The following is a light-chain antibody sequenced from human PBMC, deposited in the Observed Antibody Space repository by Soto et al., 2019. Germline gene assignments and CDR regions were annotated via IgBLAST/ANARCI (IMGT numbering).Light chain of an antibody. CDR3: QQYGNSPIT. J-gene: IGKJ5*01. V-gene: IGKV1-39*01. CDR2: TAS. CDR1: QSIRRN. Sequence: IQMTQSTSSLSASVGDRVTTTCRASQSIRRNLNWYQQKPGKAPELLIYTASNLQSGVPSRFSGSGSGTDFALTISRLEPEDFAVYYCQQYGNSPITFGQGTRLEI.